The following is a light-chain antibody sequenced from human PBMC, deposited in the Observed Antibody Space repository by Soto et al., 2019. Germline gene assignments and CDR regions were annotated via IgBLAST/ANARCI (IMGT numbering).Light chain of an antibody. Sequence: EIVLTQSPGTLSLSPGERATLSCRASQSVSRSYLAWYRQKPGQAPRLLIYAASSRAAGIPDRFSGSGSGTDFTLIIIRLEPEDFAVYYCQQYDNLPPTFGPGTKVDIK. V-gene: IGKV3-20*01. CDR2: AAS. CDR3: QQYDNLPPT. J-gene: IGKJ3*01. CDR1: QSVSRSY.